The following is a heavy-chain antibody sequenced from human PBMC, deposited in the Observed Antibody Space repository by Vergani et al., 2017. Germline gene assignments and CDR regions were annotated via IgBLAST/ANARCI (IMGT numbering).Heavy chain of an antibody. J-gene: IGHJ5*02. CDR1: GASIRSSNYY. CDR3: ARHSTVEWLVKLGWIDP. D-gene: IGHD6-19*01. V-gene: IGHV4-39*01. Sequence: QLQLQESGPGPVNPSATLSLTCSVSGASIRSSNYYWGWIRQPPGKGLEWIASIYYSGGTYYNPPLKSRVTISVDTSKNQFSLKLSSVTAADTAVYFCARHSTVEWLVKLGWIDPWGQGILVTVSS. CDR2: IYYSGGT.